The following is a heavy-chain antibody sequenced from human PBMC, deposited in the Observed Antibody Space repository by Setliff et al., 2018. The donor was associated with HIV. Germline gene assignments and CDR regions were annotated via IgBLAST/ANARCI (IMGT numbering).Heavy chain of an antibody. Sequence: SETLSLTCTVSDYSISSRYYWGWLRQPPGKGLEWIGYIRYSGRTEYAPSLMSRVTMSVDSSKDQSSLKLTSVTAADAAVYYYASHYPPFHSGAYYFDLWSQGTLVTVSS. CDR3: ASHYPPFHSGAYYFDL. CDR1: DYSISSRYY. CDR2: IRYSGRT. V-gene: IGHV4-38-2*02. J-gene: IGHJ4*02. D-gene: IGHD6-19*01.